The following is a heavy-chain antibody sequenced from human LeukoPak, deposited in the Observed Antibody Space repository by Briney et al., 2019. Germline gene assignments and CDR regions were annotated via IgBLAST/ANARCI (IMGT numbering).Heavy chain of an antibody. Sequence: QAGGSLRLSCTASGFTFSTYEMNWVRQAPEKGQQWVSYISSSGATVYYADSVKGRFTISRDNAKNSLYLQMNSLGAEDTAAYYCVRDSGGGTNWFDPWGQGTLVTVSS. CDR3: VRDSGGGTNWFDP. CDR1: GFTFSTYE. J-gene: IGHJ5*02. V-gene: IGHV3-48*03. CDR2: ISSSGATV. D-gene: IGHD1-26*01.